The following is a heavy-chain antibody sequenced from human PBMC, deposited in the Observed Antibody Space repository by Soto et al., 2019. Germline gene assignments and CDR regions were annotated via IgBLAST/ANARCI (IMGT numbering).Heavy chain of an antibody. J-gene: IGHJ5*02. V-gene: IGHV2-26*01. CDR1: GFSLSNTRMG. Sequence: QVTLKESGPVLVKPTETLTLTCTVSGFSLSNTRMGVSGIRQPPGKALEWLAHIFSNDEKSYSTSLKSRLTISKDTSKSRVVVSMTYMDPVDTATYYCTRIYKGSATYTWGQGTLVTVSS. CDR3: TRIYKGSATYT. CDR2: IFSNDEK. D-gene: IGHD3-10*01.